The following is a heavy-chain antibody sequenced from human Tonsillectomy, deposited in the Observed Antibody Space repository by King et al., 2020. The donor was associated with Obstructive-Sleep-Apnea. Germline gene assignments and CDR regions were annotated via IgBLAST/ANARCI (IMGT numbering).Heavy chain of an antibody. Sequence: QLQESGPGLVKPSQTLSLTCTVSGGSISSGDYYWSWIRQPPGKGLEWIGYIYYSGSAYYNPSLKSRVTLSVDTSKNQFSLKLSSVTAADTAVYYCARVRSTGYDLPFDYWGQGTLVTVSS. CDR1: GGSISSGDYY. V-gene: IGHV4-30-4*01. J-gene: IGHJ4*02. D-gene: IGHD5-12*01. CDR2: IYYSGSA. CDR3: ARVRSTGYDLPFDY.